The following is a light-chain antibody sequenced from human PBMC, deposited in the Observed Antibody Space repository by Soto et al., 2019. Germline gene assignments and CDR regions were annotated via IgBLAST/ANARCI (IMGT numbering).Light chain of an antibody. Sequence: QSALTQPASVSGSPGQSITISCTGTSSDVGGYDYVSWLQQHPGKAPKLMIYEVSNRPSGVSNRFSGSKSGNTASLTISGLQAEDEAEYYCSSYTSTSTPDVFGTGTKVTVL. J-gene: IGLJ1*01. CDR2: EVS. CDR1: SSDVGGYDY. V-gene: IGLV2-14*01. CDR3: SSYTSTSTPDV.